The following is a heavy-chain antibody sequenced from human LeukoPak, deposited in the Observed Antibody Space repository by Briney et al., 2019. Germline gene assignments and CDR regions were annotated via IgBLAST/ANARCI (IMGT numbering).Heavy chain of an antibody. CDR1: GYTFINYY. D-gene: IGHD1-26*01. CDR2: INPNSGGT. CDR3: ARSSSGSGGYYMDV. V-gene: IGHV1-2*02. J-gene: IGHJ6*03. Sequence: GASVKVSCKASGYTFINYYMNWVRQAPGQGLEWMGWINPNSGGTNYAQKFQGRVTMTRDTSISTAYMELSSLRSEDTAVYYCARSSSGSGGYYMDVWGKGTTVTVSS.